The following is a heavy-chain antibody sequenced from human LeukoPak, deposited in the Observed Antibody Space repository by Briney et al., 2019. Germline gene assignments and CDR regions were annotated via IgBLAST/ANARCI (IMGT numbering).Heavy chain of an antibody. CDR1: GFTFSTYW. CDR3: ARSRYVDYVDY. CDR2: IKQDGSEK. V-gene: IGHV3-7*04. D-gene: IGHD2-15*01. Sequence: GGSLRLSCGASGFTFSTYWMSWVRLAPGKGLEWVATIKQDGSEKYYVDSVRGQFTISRDNPKNSVYLQMNTLRIEDTAVYYCARSRYVDYVDYWGQGTLVTVSS. J-gene: IGHJ4*02.